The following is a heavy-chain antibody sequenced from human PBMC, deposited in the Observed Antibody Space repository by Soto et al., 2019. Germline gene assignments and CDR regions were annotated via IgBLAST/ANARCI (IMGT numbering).Heavy chain of an antibody. D-gene: IGHD6-6*01. CDR3: ARALYSSSSWFDP. V-gene: IGHV5-10-1*01. Sequence: GESLKISCKGLTFNFTTNWISWVRHVPGKGLEYVGRIDPKDSYTIYSPSFQGHVTMSVDRSIGAAYLQWSSLQASDTAIYYCARALYSSSSWFDPWGQGTLVTVSS. CDR2: IDPKDSYT. J-gene: IGHJ5*02. CDR1: TFNFTTNW.